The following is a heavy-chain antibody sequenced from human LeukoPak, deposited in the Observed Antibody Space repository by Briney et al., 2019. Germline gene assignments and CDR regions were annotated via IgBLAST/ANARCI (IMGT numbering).Heavy chain of an antibody. J-gene: IGHJ4*02. D-gene: IGHD6-19*01. CDR3: ATERDRWYSSGWSGGDY. Sequence: PGGSLRLSCAASGFTFSSYGMHWVRQAPGKGLEWVAVIWYDGSNKHYADSVKGRFTISRDNSKNTLYLQMNSLRAEDTAVYYCATERDRWYSSGWSGGDYWGQGTLVTVSS. V-gene: IGHV3-33*01. CDR2: IWYDGSNK. CDR1: GFTFSSYG.